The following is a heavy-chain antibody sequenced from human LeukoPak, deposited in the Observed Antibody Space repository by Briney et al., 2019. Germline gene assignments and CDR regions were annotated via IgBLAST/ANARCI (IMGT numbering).Heavy chain of an antibody. J-gene: IGHJ5*02. CDR1: GFAVTDSY. CDR2: IYRSDYT. Sequence: PGGSLRLSCEVSGFAVTDSYMSWVRQAPGKGLEWVSFIYRSDYTYYADSVKGRFTISRDDSKNTLYLQMNSLRAEDTAVYYCARGSSGGYYYNWFDPWGQGTLVTVSS. CDR3: ARGSSGGYYYNWFDP. V-gene: IGHV3-53*01. D-gene: IGHD3-10*01.